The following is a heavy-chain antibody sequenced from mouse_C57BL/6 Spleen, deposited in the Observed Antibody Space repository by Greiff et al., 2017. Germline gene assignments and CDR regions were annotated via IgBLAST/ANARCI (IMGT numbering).Heavy chain of an antibody. CDR2: IYPGDGDT. D-gene: IGHD2-4*01. V-gene: IGHV1-80*01. CDR1: GYAFSSYW. CDR3: ARWGYDYEDAMDY. J-gene: IGHJ4*01. Sequence: VQLQQSGAELVKPGASVKISCKASGYAFSSYWMNWVKQRPGKGLEWIGQIYPGDGDTNYNGKFKGKATLTADKSSSTAYMQLSSLTSEDSAVYFCARWGYDYEDAMDYWGQGTSVTVSS.